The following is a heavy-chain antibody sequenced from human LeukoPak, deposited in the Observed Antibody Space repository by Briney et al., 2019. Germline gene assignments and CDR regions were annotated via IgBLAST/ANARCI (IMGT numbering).Heavy chain of an antibody. Sequence: ASVKVSCKASGYTFTSYYIHWVRQAPGQGLEWMGIINPSGGSTNYAQKFQGRVTMTRDTSTSTVYMELSSLRSEDTAVYYCAKDLVYGAKRPYGMDVWGQGTTVTVSS. J-gene: IGHJ6*02. CDR3: AKDLVYGAKRPYGMDV. CDR2: INPSGGST. V-gene: IGHV1-46*01. D-gene: IGHD1-14*01. CDR1: GYTFTSYY.